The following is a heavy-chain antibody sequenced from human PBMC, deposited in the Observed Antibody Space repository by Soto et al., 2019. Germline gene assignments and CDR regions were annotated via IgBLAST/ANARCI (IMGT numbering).Heavy chain of an antibody. CDR2: ISYDRSEK. J-gene: IGHJ5*02. Sequence: GSLRLSCAASGFTFNSFSMHWVRQAPGKGLEWVAVISYDRSEKYYADSVKGRFNITRDNAKKTLYLEINGLRPEDTAVYCCVKDGRPAVFGRWFDPWGQGTLVTVSS. D-gene: IGHD3-10*01. V-gene: IGHV3-30*04. CDR3: VKDGRPAVFGRWFDP. CDR1: GFTFNSFS.